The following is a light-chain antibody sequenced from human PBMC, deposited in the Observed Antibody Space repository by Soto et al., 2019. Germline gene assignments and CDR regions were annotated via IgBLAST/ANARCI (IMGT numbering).Light chain of an antibody. CDR2: DSD. CDR3: GAWDDSLNTVL. CDR1: SSNIENNY. J-gene: IGLJ3*02. V-gene: IGLV1-51*01. Sequence: QSVLTQPPSVSAAPGQTVTISCSGSSSNIENNYVSWYQQVPGTAPRLLIYDSDRRQSGIPDRFSASKSGTSATLAITGLQSGDEAEYYCGAWDDSLNTVLFGGGTQLTVL.